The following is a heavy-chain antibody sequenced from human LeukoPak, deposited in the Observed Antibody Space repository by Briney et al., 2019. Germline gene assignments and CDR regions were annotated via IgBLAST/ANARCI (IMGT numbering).Heavy chain of an antibody. D-gene: IGHD5-12*01. V-gene: IGHV3-33*01. J-gene: IGHJ4*02. CDR2: IWYNGNNK. CDR1: GFTFSAYG. Sequence: GGSLRLSCAASGFTFSAYGMHWVRQAPGKGLEWVAFIWYNGNNKYYTDSVKGRFTISRDNSKNTLYLQMNSLRVEDTAVYHCARRGSGYTEPIDYWGQGTLVTVSS. CDR3: ARRGSGYTEPIDY.